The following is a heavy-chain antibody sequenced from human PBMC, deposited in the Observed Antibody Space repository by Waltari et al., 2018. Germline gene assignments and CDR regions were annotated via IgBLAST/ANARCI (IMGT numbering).Heavy chain of an antibody. CDR3: VKDIAAAQVNGLNV. CDR1: GLTFDTYH. D-gene: IGHD6-13*01. J-gene: IGHJ6*02. Sequence: EVQLVESGGGLVQPGTSLRLSCAASGLTFDTYHIVWVRQAPGKGLEWVSGISWNSRSIGYADSVRGRFTISRDNAKNALYLQMNSLRGEDTALYYCVKDIAAAQVNGLNVWGQGTRVTVSS. CDR2: ISWNSRSI. V-gene: IGHV3-9*01.